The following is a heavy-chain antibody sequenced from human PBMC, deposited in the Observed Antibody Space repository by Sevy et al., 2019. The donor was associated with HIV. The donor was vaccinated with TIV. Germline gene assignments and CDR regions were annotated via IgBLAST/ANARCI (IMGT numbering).Heavy chain of an antibody. D-gene: IGHD6-19*01. CDR2: ISYDGSNK. CDR1: GFTFSSYA. CDR3: ARDGSGWYFVYYFDY. Sequence: GGSLRLSCAASGFTFSSYAMHWVRQAPGKGLEWVAVISYDGSNKYYADSVKGRFTISRDNSKNTQYLQMNSLRAEDTAVYYCARDGSGWYFVYYFDYWGQGTLVTVSS. J-gene: IGHJ4*02. V-gene: IGHV3-30-3*01.